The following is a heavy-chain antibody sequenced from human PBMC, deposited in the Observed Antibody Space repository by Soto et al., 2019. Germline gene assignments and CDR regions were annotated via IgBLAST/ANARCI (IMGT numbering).Heavy chain of an antibody. Sequence: GGSLRLSCGATGFFFSTYAMTWVRQAPGKGLEWVSGISGNSDYSYYADSVKGRFTISRDRSKNTLYLLMNSLRAEDTARYFCAKARGYTGDYPYYYGMDVWGQGTTVTVSS. D-gene: IGHD7-27*01. CDR1: GFFFSTYA. V-gene: IGHV3-23*01. J-gene: IGHJ6*02. CDR3: AKARGYTGDYPYYYGMDV. CDR2: ISGNSDYS.